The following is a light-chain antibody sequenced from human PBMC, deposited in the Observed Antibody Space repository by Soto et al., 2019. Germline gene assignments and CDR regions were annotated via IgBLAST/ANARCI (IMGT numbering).Light chain of an antibody. J-gene: IGLJ2*01. CDR2: EVS. CDR3: SSSAGSNKAI. CDR1: SSDVDIYNY. V-gene: IGLV2-8*01. Sequence: QSALTQPPSASGSPGQSVTISCTGTSSDVDIYNYVSWYQQHPGKAPKLMIYEVSKRPSGVPDRFSGSKSGNTASLTVSGLQAEDEAGYYCSSSAGSNKAIFGGGTKLTVL.